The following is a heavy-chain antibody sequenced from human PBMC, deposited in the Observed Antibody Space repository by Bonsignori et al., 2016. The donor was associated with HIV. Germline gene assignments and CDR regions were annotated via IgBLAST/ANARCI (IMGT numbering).Heavy chain of an antibody. Sequence: WIRQPPGKGLEWVANIRPDGTEKNYVDSVEGRFTISRDNAKNSLYLQMNSLRAEDSAIYYCARVGRYYAAGSYYNRRVDYWGQGALVTVSS. D-gene: IGHD3-10*01. V-gene: IGHV3-7*01. J-gene: IGHJ4*02. CDR2: IRPDGTEK. CDR3: ARVGRYYAAGSYYNRRVDY.